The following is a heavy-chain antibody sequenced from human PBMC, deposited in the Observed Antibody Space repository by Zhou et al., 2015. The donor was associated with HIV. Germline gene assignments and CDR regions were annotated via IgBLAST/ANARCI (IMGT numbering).Heavy chain of an antibody. CDR1: GFTFSTYA. CDR3: ARDSEAGGSRVSHFHH. V-gene: IGHV3-23*01. D-gene: IGHD2-15*01. J-gene: IGHJ1*01. CDR2: ISDTGDNT. Sequence: EVQLLESGGDLVRPGGPVRLSCAASGFTFSTYAMSWVRQAPGKGLEWISTISDTGDNTKYADSVKGRFSISRDNSKNTLYLQMNSLRAEDTAVYYCARDSEAGGSRVSHFHHWGQGTLVTVSS.